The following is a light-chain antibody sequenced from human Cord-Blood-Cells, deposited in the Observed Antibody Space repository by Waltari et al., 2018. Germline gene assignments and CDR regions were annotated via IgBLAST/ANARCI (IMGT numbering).Light chain of an antibody. J-gene: IGLJ2*01. V-gene: IGLV2-14*01. Sequence: QSALTQPASVSGSPGQSITISCTGTSSDVGGYNYVSWYQQHPGKVPTLMIFDVSKRASGVSNRFSGSKSGNTASLTISGLQAEDEADYYCSSYPGRSTLVFGGGTKLTVL. CDR2: DVS. CDR1: SSDVGGYNY. CDR3: SSYPGRSTLV.